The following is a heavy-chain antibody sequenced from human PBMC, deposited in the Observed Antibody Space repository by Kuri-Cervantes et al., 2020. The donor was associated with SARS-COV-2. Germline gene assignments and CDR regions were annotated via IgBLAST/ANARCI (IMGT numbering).Heavy chain of an antibody. Sequence: GGSLRLSCAASGFTFSSYSMNWVRQAPGKGLEWVSYISSTSSTIYYADSVKGRFTISRDNAKNSLYLQMNSLRAEDTAVYYCARDPTVVPTDAFDIWGQGTMVTVSS. V-gene: IGHV3-48*01. CDR3: ARDPTVVPTDAFDI. D-gene: IGHD4-23*01. CDR1: GFTFSSYS. CDR2: ISSTSSTI. J-gene: IGHJ3*02.